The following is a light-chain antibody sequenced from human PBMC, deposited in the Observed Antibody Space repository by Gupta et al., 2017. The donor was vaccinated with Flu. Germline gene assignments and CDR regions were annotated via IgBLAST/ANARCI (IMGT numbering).Light chain of an antibody. V-gene: IGLV3-25*03. J-gene: IGLJ1*01. CDR2: KDT. CDR3: QSADASSTYYV. Sequence: GQTARITCSGDALPNQYVYWFQQRPGQAPTLLIDKDTERPSGIPERFSGSSSGTTVTLTISGVQAEDEADYYCQSADASSTYYVFGTGTKVTV. CDR1: ALPNQY.